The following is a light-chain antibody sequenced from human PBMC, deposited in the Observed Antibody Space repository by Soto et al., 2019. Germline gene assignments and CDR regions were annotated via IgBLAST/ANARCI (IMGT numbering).Light chain of an antibody. CDR2: GAS. J-gene: IGKJ1*01. CDR3: QHYGSSLWT. CDR1: PIDSNAY. Sequence: EVVLTQSPGTLSLSPGERATLSCRASPIDSNAYLAWYQQKPCQAPRAPIYGASSRATCIPDRFSGSGSGTAFTRTISRLEPEDFAVYYCQHYGSSLWTFGQGTKVEIK. V-gene: IGKV3-20*01.